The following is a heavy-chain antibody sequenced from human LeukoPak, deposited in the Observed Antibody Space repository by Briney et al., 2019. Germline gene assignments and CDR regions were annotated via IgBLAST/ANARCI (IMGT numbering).Heavy chain of an antibody. Sequence: GESLKISCKASGYRFTSYWIAWVRQMPGKGLEWMGIIYPGDSDIRYSPSFQGQVTISADKSISTAYLQWSSLKASDTAMYYCARGEYYGSGSRGGFDYWGQGTLVTVSS. CDR2: IYPGDSDI. J-gene: IGHJ4*02. D-gene: IGHD3-10*01. V-gene: IGHV5-51*01. CDR3: ARGEYYGSGSRGGFDY. CDR1: GYRFTSYW.